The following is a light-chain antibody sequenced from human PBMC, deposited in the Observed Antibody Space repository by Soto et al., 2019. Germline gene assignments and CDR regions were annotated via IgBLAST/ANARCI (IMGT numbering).Light chain of an antibody. J-gene: IGKJ4*01. CDR1: QSVGST. Sequence: DIVLTQSPAALCVSPGERAILSCWASQSVGSTLNWYQQRPGQAPRLLIYDTSIRATGIPARFSGSGSGTEFTLTIASLQSEDFGVYYCQRFNRWPLSFGGGTKVDI. CDR3: QRFNRWPLS. V-gene: IGKV3-15*01. CDR2: DTS.